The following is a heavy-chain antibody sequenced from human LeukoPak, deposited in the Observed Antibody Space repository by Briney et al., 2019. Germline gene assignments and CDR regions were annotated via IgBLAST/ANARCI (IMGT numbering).Heavy chain of an antibody. CDR2: ISWNSGSI. J-gene: IGHJ4*02. CDR1: GFTFDDYA. Sequence: GGSLRLSCVASGFTFDDYAIHWVRHAPGKGLQWVSGISWNSGSIGYADSVKGRFTISRDNAKNSLYLQMNSLRAEDTAFYYCAKACSSSGGSFDYWGQGTLVTVSS. D-gene: IGHD2-2*01. CDR3: AKACSSSGGSFDY. V-gene: IGHV3-9*01.